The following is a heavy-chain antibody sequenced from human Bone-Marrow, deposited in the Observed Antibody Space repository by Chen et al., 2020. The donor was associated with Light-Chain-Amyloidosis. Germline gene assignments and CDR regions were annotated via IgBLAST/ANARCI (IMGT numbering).Heavy chain of an antibody. CDR2: INHSGNI. V-gene: IGHV4-34*01. CDR3: ARGAGRYFAI. D-gene: IGHD3-9*01. J-gene: IGHJ4*02. CDR1: GGSFNGFY. Sequence: QVQLQQLGAGLLKPLETLSLTCAVSGGSFNGFYWTWTRQTPGKGLEWIGEINHSGNINSNPSLRSRVSMSVDTSQSQFSLRLTSVTAADTAVYYCARGAGRYFAIWGQGALVTVSS.